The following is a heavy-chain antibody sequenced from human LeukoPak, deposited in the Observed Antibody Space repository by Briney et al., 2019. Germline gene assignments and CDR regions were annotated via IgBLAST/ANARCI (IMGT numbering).Heavy chain of an antibody. D-gene: IGHD3-22*01. CDR2: IYYTGKT. V-gene: IGHV4-59*01. CDR1: GASINPFY. J-gene: IGHJ4*02. Sequence: SETLSLTCTVSGASINPFYWTWIRQSPGKGLEWIGYIYYTGKTNYNPSLESRVTMSVDTSKKQFSLKLRSVTAADTAVYYCVQEFTMIVVVIISWGQGTPVIVSS. CDR3: VQEFTMIVVVIIS.